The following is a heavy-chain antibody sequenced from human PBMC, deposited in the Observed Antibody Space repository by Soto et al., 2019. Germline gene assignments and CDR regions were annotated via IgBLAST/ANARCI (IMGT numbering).Heavy chain of an antibody. CDR2: INHSGST. CDR3: ARTSRFDS. D-gene: IGHD6-6*01. CDR1: GGSFSGYY. Sequence: QVQLQQWGAGLLKPSETLSLTCAVYGGSFSGYYWSWIRQPPGKGLEWIGEINHSGSTNHNPSLKSRVTMSVETSKNQLSLKLNSVTAADTAVYYCARTSRFDSWGQGTLVTVSS. J-gene: IGHJ4*02. V-gene: IGHV4-34*01.